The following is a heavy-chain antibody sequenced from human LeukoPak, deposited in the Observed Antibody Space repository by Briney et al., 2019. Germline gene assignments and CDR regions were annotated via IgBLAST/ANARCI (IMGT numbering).Heavy chain of an antibody. V-gene: IGHV3-49*04. CDR1: GFIFGDYA. D-gene: IGHD2-21*02. CDR3: TTEPVVTDQLTFDYYYYMDV. J-gene: IGHJ6*03. CDR2: IRSKAYGGTI. Sequence: GGSLRLSCTTSGFIFGDYAMSWVRQAPGKGLEWVGFIRSKAYGGTIEYAASVKGRFTISRDDSKSIAYLQMNSLKTEDTAVYYCTTEPVVTDQLTFDYYYYMDVWGKGTTVTLSS.